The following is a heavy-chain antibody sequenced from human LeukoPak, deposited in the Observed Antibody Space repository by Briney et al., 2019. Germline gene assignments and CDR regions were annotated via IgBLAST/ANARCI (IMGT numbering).Heavy chain of an antibody. CDR2: INHNGNVN. CDR1: GFTFSSYW. J-gene: IGHJ6*02. D-gene: IGHD3-16*01. Sequence: GGSLRLSCAASGFTFSSYWMNWARQAPGKGLEWVASINHNGNVNYYVDSVKGRFTISRDNAKNSLYLQMSNLRAGDTAVYFCARGGGLDVWGQGATVAVSS. CDR3: ARGGGLDV. V-gene: IGHV3-7*03.